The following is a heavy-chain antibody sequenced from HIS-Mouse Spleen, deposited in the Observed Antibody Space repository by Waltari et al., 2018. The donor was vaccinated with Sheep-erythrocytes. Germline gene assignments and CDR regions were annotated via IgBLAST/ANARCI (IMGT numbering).Heavy chain of an antibody. Sequence: QVQLQQWGAGLLKPSETLSLTWAVYGGSCSGYYWSWIRQPPGKRLEWIGEINHSGSTNYNPSLKSRVTISVDTSKNQFSLKLSSVTAADTAVYYCALSVDLAGAFDIWGQGTMVTVSS. CDR3: ALSVDLAGAFDI. J-gene: IGHJ3*02. CDR1: GGSCSGYY. V-gene: IGHV4-34*01. D-gene: IGHD6-19*01. CDR2: INHSGST.